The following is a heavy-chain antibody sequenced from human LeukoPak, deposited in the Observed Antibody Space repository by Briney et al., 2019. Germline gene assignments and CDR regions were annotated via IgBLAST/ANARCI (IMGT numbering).Heavy chain of an antibody. CDR3: AREDGSSGIDY. Sequence: GASVKVSCKASGYTFTSYYMHWVRQAPGQGREWMGIINLSGASTSCAQKFQGRVTMTRDTSTSTVYMELSSLRSEDTAVYYCAREDGSSGIDYWGQGTLVTVSS. V-gene: IGHV1-46*01. CDR2: INLSGAST. D-gene: IGHD6-13*01. CDR1: GYTFTSYY. J-gene: IGHJ4*02.